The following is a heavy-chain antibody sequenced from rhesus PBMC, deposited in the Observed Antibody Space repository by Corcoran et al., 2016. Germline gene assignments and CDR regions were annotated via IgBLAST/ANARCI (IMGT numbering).Heavy chain of an antibody. V-gene: IGHV4-160*01. CDR2: IYGSGGSN. D-gene: IGHD4-23*01. CDR1: GGSISSNY. Sequence: QVQLQESGPGLVKPSETLSLTCAVSGGSISSNYWSWIRPPPGKGLEWSGRIYGSGGSNDYNPALKSRVTISTDTYKNQFSLKLSAVTAAVTAVYYCARGVTPFDYWGQGVLVTVSS. CDR3: ARGVTPFDY. J-gene: IGHJ4*01.